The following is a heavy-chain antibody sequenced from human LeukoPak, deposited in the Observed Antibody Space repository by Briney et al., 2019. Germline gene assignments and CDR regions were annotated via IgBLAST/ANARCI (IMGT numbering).Heavy chain of an antibody. CDR3: ARRYSSSWFFDY. CDR2: IYHSGST. D-gene: IGHD6-13*01. Sequence: SETLSLTCTVSGYSISSGYYWGWIRQPPGKGLEWIGSIYHSGSTYYNPSLKSRVTISVDTSKNQFSLKLSSVTAADTAVYYCARRYSSSWFFDYWGQGTLVTVSS. V-gene: IGHV4-38-2*02. J-gene: IGHJ4*02. CDR1: GYSISSGYY.